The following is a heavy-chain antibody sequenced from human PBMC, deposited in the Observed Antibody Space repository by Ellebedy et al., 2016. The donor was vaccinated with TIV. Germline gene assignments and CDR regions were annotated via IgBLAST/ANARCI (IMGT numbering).Heavy chain of an antibody. CDR2: LNWNGGRT. CDR1: GFTFDDYG. V-gene: IGHV3-20*01. Sequence: PGGSLRLSCAASGFTFDDYGMSWVRQAPGKGLEWVSGLNWNGGRTGYADSVKGRFTISRDNAKNSLYLQMNSLKAEDTALYHCARDRLTAGTTWYFDYWGQGTLVTVSS. J-gene: IGHJ4*02. CDR3: ARDRLTAGTTWYFDY. D-gene: IGHD1-1*01.